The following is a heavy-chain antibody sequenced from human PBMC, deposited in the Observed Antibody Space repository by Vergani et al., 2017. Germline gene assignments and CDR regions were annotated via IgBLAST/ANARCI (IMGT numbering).Heavy chain of an antibody. J-gene: IGHJ5*02. D-gene: IGHD3-3*01. V-gene: IGHV1-3*01. CDR3: ARDAGVGAPSPNWFDP. Sequence: QVQLVQSGAEVKKPGASVKVSCKASGYTFTSYAMHWVRQAPGQRLEWMGWINAGNGNTKYSQKFQGRVTITRDTSASTAYMELSSLRSEDTAVYYCARDAGVGAPSPNWFDPRGQGTLVTVSS. CDR1: GYTFTSYA. CDR2: INAGNGNT.